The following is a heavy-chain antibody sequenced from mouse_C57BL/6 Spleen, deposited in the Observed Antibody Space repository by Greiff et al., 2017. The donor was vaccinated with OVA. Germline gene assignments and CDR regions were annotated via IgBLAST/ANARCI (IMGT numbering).Heavy chain of an antibody. CDR3: ARYRDYSNYGWFAY. V-gene: IGHV1-61*01. D-gene: IGHD2-5*01. CDR1: GYTFTSYW. J-gene: IGHJ3*01. Sequence: VKLQQPGAELVRPGSSVKLSCKASGYTFTSYWMDWVKQRPGQGLEWIGNIYPSDSETHYNQKFKDKATLTVDKSSSTAYMQLSSLTSEDSAVYYCARYRDYSNYGWFAYWGQGTLVTVSA. CDR2: IYPSDSET.